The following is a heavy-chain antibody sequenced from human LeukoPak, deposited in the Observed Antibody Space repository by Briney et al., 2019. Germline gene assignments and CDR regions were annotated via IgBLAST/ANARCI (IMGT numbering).Heavy chain of an antibody. CDR3: ARAQYCTTTTCYKTWDY. CDR2: TRNQPNSYST. V-gene: IGHV3-72*01. Sequence: GGSLRLSCAASGFSFSDHYMDWVRQAPGKGLEWVARTRNQPNSYSTEYAASVKGRFTISRDVSKNSLYLQMNSLETEDTAVYYCARAQYCTTTTCYKTWDYWGQGTLVTVYS. J-gene: IGHJ4*02. CDR1: GFSFSDHY. D-gene: IGHD2-2*02.